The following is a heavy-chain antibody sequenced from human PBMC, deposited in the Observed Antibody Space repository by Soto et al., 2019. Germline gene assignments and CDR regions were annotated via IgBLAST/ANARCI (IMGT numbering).Heavy chain of an antibody. J-gene: IGHJ3*02. CDR1: GGSISSTSYY. Sequence: SETLSLTCTVSGGSISSTSYYWVWIRQPPGKGLEWIGCFFYTGSPYYNPSLKSRAAISVDTSRNQFSLNLTSVTAADTAVYFCAGEPKGGPAAGAIEIWGQGTMVTVSS. D-gene: IGHD6-25*01. CDR3: AGEPKGGPAAGAIEI. CDR2: FFYTGSP. V-gene: IGHV4-39*07.